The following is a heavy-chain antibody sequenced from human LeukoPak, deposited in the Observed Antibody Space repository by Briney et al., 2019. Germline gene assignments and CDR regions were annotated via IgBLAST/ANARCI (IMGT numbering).Heavy chain of an antibody. Sequence: GGSLRLSCAASGFTFSTYWMHWVRQAPGKGLVWVSRINRDGSRSYADSLKGRFTISRDNAKNTLYLEMSSLRAEDTAVYYCAREGAVPGNPFDYWGQGTLVTVSS. V-gene: IGHV3-74*01. CDR3: AREGAVPGNPFDY. J-gene: IGHJ4*02. CDR1: GFTFSTYW. CDR2: INRDGSR. D-gene: IGHD6-19*01.